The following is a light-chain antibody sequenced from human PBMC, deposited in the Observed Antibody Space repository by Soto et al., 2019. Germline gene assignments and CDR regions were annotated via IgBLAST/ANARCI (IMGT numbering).Light chain of an antibody. CDR3: QQYNGYWT. V-gene: IGKV1-5*03. CDR2: EAS. J-gene: IGKJ1*01. CDR1: QSISDS. Sequence: DIQMTQSPSTLSASVGDRVTITCRASQSISDSLAWYQQKPGKAPKLMIYEASSLKSGVPSRFSGSRSGTEYTRIISSLQPDDFATYYCQQYNGYWTFGQGTKVEIK.